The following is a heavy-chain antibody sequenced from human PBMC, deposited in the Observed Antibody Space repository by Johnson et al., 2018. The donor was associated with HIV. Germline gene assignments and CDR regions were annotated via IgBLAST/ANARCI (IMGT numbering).Heavy chain of an antibody. V-gene: IGHV3-13*01. D-gene: IGHD4-11*01. Sequence: EVQLVESGGGLVKPGGSLRLSCAASGFTFSSYDMHWVRQATGKGLEWVSAIGTAGDTYYPGSVKGRFTIPRDNYKNTLYLQMNSLRAEDTALYYCARDLEYRNYEGPRAFDIWGQGTMVTVSS. CDR1: GFTFSSYD. J-gene: IGHJ3*02. CDR3: ARDLEYRNYEGPRAFDI. CDR2: IGTAGDT.